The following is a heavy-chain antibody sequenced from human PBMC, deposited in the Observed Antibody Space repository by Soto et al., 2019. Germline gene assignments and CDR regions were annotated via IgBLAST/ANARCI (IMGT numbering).Heavy chain of an antibody. Sequence: ASVKVSCKASGYTFTNYYMHWVRQAPGQGLEWMGVIHYSGATPTYAQKFQGRVTMARDTSTSTVYVELSSLTSEDTAVYYCARGLQSLFDYWGQGTLVTVSS. CDR3: ARGLQSLFDY. CDR2: IHYSGATP. V-gene: IGHV1-46*01. J-gene: IGHJ4*02. CDR1: GYTFTNYY.